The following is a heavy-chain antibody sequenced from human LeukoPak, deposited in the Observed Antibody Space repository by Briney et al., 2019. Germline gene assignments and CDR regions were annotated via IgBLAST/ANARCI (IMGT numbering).Heavy chain of an antibody. J-gene: IGHJ4*02. Sequence: SVKVSRKASGGTFSSYAISWVRQAPGQGLEWMGRIIPIFGTANYAQKFQGRVTITTGESTSTAYMELSSLRSEDTAVYYCARHRTKTTEVYWGQGTLVTVSS. CDR2: IIPIFGTA. CDR3: ARHRTKTTEVY. D-gene: IGHD1-14*01. V-gene: IGHV1-69*05. CDR1: GGTFSSYA.